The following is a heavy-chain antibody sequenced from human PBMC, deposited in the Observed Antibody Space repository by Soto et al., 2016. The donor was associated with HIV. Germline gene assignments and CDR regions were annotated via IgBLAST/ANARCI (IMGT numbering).Heavy chain of an antibody. V-gene: IGHV1-2*02. Sequence: QVQLVQSGAEVKKPGASVKVSCKASGYTFYDYYMHWVRQAPGQGLEWMGWINPHNGATKHAQKLQGRVTMTRNTSISTAYMEVRSLRSDDTAVYYCASYGYWGQGTLVTVSS. CDR1: GYTFYDYY. CDR3: ASYGY. J-gene: IGHJ4*02. CDR2: INPHNGAT. D-gene: IGHD3-16*01.